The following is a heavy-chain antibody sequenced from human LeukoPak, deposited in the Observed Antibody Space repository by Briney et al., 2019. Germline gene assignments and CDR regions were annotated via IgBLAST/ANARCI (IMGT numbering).Heavy chain of an antibody. J-gene: IGHJ4*02. D-gene: IGHD3/OR15-3a*01. CDR1: GDPISSSNSY. V-gene: IGHV4-39*01. CDR2: IYYSGNT. CDR3: ARQTGSGLFILP. Sequence: MASETLSLTCTVSGDPISSSNSYWGWIRQPPGKGLEWIGSIYYSGNTYYNASLKSQVSISIDTSKNQFSLRLTSVTAADTAVYYCARQTGSGLFILPGGQGTLVTVSS.